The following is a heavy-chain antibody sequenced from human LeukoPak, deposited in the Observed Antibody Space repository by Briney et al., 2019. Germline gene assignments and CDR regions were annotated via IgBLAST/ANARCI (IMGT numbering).Heavy chain of an antibody. CDR2: IYHSGST. CDR1: GGSISSSNW. J-gene: IGHJ5*02. Sequence: SETLSLTCAVSGGSISSSNWWSWVRQPPGKGLEWIGEIYHSGSTNYNPSLKSRVTISVDKSKNQFSLKLSSVTAADTAMYYCAREGQGSGYDWFDPWGQGTLDTVSS. D-gene: IGHD3-22*01. CDR3: AREGQGSGYDWFDP. V-gene: IGHV4-4*02.